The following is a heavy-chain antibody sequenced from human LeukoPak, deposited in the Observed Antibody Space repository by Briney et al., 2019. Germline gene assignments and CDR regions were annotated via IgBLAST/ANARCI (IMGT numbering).Heavy chain of an antibody. V-gene: IGHV4-59*01. CDR2: IYYSGST. Sequence: SETLSLTCTVSGGSISSYYWSWIRQPPGKGLEWIGYIYYSGSTNYNPSLKSRVTISVDTSKNQFSLKLSSVTAADTAVYYCARAAVLRFLEWLPTSDAFDIWGQGTMVTVSS. CDR3: ARAAVLRFLEWLPTSDAFDI. CDR1: GGSISSYY. J-gene: IGHJ3*02. D-gene: IGHD3-3*01.